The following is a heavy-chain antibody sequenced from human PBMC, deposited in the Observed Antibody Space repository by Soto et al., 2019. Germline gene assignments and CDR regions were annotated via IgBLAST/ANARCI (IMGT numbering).Heavy chain of an antibody. D-gene: IGHD3-9*01. CDR3: VKGSWLDDF. CDR2: IRGGGDDTT. Sequence: EVQLLESGGGLVQPGGSLRLSCTASGCTFVTYEMTWVRQAPGKGRDWVSTIRGGGDDTTYYADSVRGRFTISRDNSKNTLYLHMSSRRPEDTAVYYCVKGSWLDDFGGQGTLVTVSS. J-gene: IGHJ4*02. CDR1: GCTFVTYE. V-gene: IGHV3-23*01.